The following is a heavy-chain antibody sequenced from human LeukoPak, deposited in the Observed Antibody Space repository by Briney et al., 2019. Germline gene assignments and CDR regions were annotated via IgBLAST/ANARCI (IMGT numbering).Heavy chain of an antibody. J-gene: IGHJ6*02. V-gene: IGHV3-9*01. CDR1: GFTFDDYA. CDR2: INWNSGSI. Sequence: PGRSLRLSCAASGFTFDDYAVHWVRQALGKGLEWVSGINWNSGSIDYADSVKGRFTISRDNAKNSLYLQMNSLRAEDTALYFCAIDRGSTRYYYYGMDVWAKGPRSPSL. CDR3: AIDRGSTRYYYYGMDV. D-gene: IGHD2-2*01.